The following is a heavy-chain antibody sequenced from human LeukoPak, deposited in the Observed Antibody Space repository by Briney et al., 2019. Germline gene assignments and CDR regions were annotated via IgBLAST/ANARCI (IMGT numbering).Heavy chain of an antibody. D-gene: IGHD6-19*01. CDR2: IKEDGGEK. CDR3: ARDSDSSGWLDYYMDV. Sequence: GGSLRLSCAASGLTFSSYWMSWVRQAPGKGLEWVANIKEDGGEKYSVDSVKGRFTISRDNAKNSLHLQMNSLRAEDTAVYFCARDSDSSGWLDYYMDVWGKGTTVTVSS. V-gene: IGHV3-7*01. CDR1: GLTFSSYW. J-gene: IGHJ6*03.